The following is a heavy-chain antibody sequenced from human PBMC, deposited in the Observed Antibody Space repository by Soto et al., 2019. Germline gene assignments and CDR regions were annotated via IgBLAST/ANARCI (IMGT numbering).Heavy chain of an antibody. Sequence: VQLVQSGAELKKPGASVKVSCKTSGNTFPNYALHWVRQAPGQRPEWMGWINGGNGNTKYSEHSQGRVTFTGDTSASTXXMELSSLTSEDTAIYYCARDVSGYSSSWYIADFNYWGQGTLVTVSS. CDR3: ARDVSGYSSSWYIADFNY. J-gene: IGHJ4*02. D-gene: IGHD6-13*01. CDR2: INGGNGNT. CDR1: GNTFPNYA. V-gene: IGHV1-3*01.